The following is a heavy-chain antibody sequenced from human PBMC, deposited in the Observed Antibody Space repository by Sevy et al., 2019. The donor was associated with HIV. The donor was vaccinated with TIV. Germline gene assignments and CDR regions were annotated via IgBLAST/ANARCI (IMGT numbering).Heavy chain of an antibody. V-gene: IGHV3-9*01. Sequence: GGSLRLSCAASGFTFDDFAMHWVRQSPGKGLEWVSVINWNSGRTEYADSVKGRFTISRHNTKDSLYLQMHSLRHEDTAFYYCAKDRAASGPGWYFDLWGRGTLVTVSS. CDR3: AKDRAASGPGWYFDL. D-gene: IGHD6-13*01. J-gene: IGHJ2*01. CDR1: GFTFDDFA. CDR2: INWNSGRT.